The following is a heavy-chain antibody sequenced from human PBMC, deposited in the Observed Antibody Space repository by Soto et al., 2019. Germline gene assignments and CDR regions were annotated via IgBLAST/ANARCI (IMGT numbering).Heavy chain of an antibody. CDR3: ATSSSGLNWFDP. CDR1: GGSISSYY. CDR2: TYYSGST. J-gene: IGHJ5*02. D-gene: IGHD6-6*01. V-gene: IGHV4-59*01. Sequence: PSETLSLTCTVSGGSISSYYWSWIRQPPGKGLEWIGYTYYSGSTNYNPSLKSRVTISVDTSKNQFSLKLSSVTAADTAVYYCATSSSGLNWFDPWGQGTLVTVSS.